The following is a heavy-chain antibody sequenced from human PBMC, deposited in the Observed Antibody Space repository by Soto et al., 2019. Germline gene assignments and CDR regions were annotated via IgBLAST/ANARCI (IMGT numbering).Heavy chain of an antibody. J-gene: IGHJ6*02. V-gene: IGHV4-61*01. Sequence: SETLCHTCTVSGGSVSSGRYYWSWIPQPPGKGLEWIGYIYYSGSTNYNPSLKSRVTISVDTSTNQFSLKLSSVTAADTAVYYCARLTMVRGVNGHYGMDVWGQGTTVTVS. CDR2: IYYSGST. D-gene: IGHD3-10*01. CDR1: GGSVSSGRYY. CDR3: ARLTMVRGVNGHYGMDV.